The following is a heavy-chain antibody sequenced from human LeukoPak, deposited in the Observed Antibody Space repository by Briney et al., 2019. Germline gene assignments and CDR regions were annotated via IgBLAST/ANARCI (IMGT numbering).Heavy chain of an antibody. CDR3: ARQRWYYDILTGYGDNDAFDI. J-gene: IGHJ3*02. CDR2: IYYSGST. Sequence: PSETLSLTCTVSGGSISSYYWSWIRQPPGKGLEWIGYIYYSGSTNYNPSLKSRVTISVDTSKNQFPLKLSSVTAADTAVYYCARQRWYYDILTGYGDNDAFDIWGQGTMVTVSS. CDR1: GGSISSYY. D-gene: IGHD3-9*01. V-gene: IGHV4-59*08.